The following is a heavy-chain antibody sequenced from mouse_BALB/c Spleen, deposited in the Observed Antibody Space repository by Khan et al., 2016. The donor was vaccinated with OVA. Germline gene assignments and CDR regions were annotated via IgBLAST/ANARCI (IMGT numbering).Heavy chain of an antibody. Sequence: QVTLKESGPGLVAPSQSLSITCTISGFSLTNYGVHWVRQPPGKGLEWLVVIWSDGSTTYNSALKSRLTISKDNSKSQVFSKMNSLQTDDTAMYFCARQPYYHYNIMDYWGQGTSVTVSS. D-gene: IGHD2-10*01. CDR2: IWSDGST. V-gene: IGHV2-6-1*01. CDR3: ARQPYYHYNIMDY. J-gene: IGHJ4*01. CDR1: GFSLTNYG.